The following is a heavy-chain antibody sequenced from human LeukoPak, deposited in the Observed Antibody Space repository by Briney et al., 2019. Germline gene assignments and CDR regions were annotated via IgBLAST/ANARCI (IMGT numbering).Heavy chain of an antibody. D-gene: IGHD2-15*01. Sequence: PGGSLRLSCAAYGLTVSSEYLAWVRQAPGKGLEWISVIYGAGATYYADSVQGRSTISRDTYSNALYLQMNSLRVEDTAVYHCARLLPASRHYFDYWGQGTLVTVSS. CDR1: GLTVSSEY. CDR3: ARLLPASRHYFDY. J-gene: IGHJ4*02. V-gene: IGHV3-53*01. CDR2: IYGAGAT.